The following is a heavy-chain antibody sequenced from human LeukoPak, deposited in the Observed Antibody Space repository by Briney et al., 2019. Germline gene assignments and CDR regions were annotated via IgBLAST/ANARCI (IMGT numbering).Heavy chain of an antibody. J-gene: IGHJ6*03. V-gene: IGHV1-24*01. CDR1: RYTLTELS. Sequence: ASVKASCKVSRYTLTELSMHWVRQAPGKGLEWMGGFDPEDGETIYAQKFQGRVTMTEDTSTDTAYMELSSLRSEDTAVYYCATLGAVRGADYYYYYMDVWGKGTTVTVSS. CDR3: ATLGAVRGADYYYYYMDV. D-gene: IGHD3-10*01. CDR2: FDPEDGET.